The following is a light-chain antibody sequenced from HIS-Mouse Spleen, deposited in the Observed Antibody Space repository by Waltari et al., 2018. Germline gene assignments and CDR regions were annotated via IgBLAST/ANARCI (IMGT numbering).Light chain of an antibody. J-gene: IGKJ1*01. CDR2: AAS. CDR1: QSISSY. V-gene: IGKV1-39*01. CDR3: QQSYSRGT. Sequence: DIQMTQSPSSLSASVADRVTITCRASQSISSYLNWYQQKPGKDTKLLIYAASSLQSGVPSRFSGSGSGTDFTLTISSLQPEDFATYYCQQSYSRGTFGQGTKVEIK.